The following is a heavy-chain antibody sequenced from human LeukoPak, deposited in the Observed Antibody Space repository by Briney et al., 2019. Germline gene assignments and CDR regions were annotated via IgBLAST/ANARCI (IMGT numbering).Heavy chain of an antibody. CDR2: IKQDGSEK. CDR3: ARESYFYDSSGNYPRLDY. D-gene: IGHD3-22*01. CDR1: GFTFSRSW. J-gene: IGHJ4*02. Sequence: GGSLRLSCAASGFTFSRSWMNWVRQAPGKGLEWVANIKQDGSEKYYVDSGKGRVTISRDNAKNSLYLQMNSLRAEDTAVYYCARESYFYDSSGNYPRLDYWGQGTLVTVSS. V-gene: IGHV3-7*01.